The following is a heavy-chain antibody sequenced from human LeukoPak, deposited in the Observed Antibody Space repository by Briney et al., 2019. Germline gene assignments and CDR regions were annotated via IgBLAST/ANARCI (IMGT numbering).Heavy chain of an antibody. Sequence: PGGSLRLSCAAAGLTFSTNSMNWVRQAPGKGLEWVGRIKSKTDGGTTDYAAPVKGRFTISRDDSKNTLYLQMNSLKTEDTAVYYCTTRAVVPAAIHDYWGQGTLVTVSS. CDR2: IKSKTDGGTT. CDR1: GLTFSTNS. J-gene: IGHJ4*02. V-gene: IGHV3-15*01. CDR3: TTRAVVPAAIHDY. D-gene: IGHD2-2*02.